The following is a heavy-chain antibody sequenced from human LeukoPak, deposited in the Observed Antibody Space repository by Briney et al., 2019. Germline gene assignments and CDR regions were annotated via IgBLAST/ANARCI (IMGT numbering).Heavy chain of an antibody. D-gene: IGHD3-16*01. Sequence: PGRSLRLSCAASGFTFSSYGMHWVRQAPGKGLEWVSFINSDSRLMYYAESVKGRFTISRDNARNSLYLQLNSLRAEDTAVYFCVRDLFDDYSLDYWGQGTLVTVSS. CDR1: GFTFSSYG. V-gene: IGHV3-21*01. J-gene: IGHJ4*02. CDR3: VRDLFDDYSLDY. CDR2: INSDSRLM.